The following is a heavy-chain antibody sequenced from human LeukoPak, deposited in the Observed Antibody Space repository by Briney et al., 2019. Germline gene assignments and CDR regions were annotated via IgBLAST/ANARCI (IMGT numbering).Heavy chain of an antibody. D-gene: IGHD1-20*01. J-gene: IGHJ4*02. CDR2: IYHTGST. CDR1: GYSISRGYY. CDR3: ARAGWIITSGIDY. Sequence: MPSETLSLTCCVSGYSISRGYYWAWIRQPPGKGLEWSGTIYHTGSTYYNPSLESRVTISVDTSKNEFSLNLNSVTAADTAVYYCARAGWIITSGIDYWGQGALVTVSS. V-gene: IGHV4-38-2*02.